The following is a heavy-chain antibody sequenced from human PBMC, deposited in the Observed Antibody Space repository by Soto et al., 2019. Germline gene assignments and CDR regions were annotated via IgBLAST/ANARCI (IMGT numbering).Heavy chain of an antibody. CDR2: INSDGSST. J-gene: IGHJ4*02. CDR1: GFTFSSYW. V-gene: IGHV3-74*01. CDR3: ARTGGNIRVTYYYDSSGYVYFDY. D-gene: IGHD3-22*01. Sequence: GGSLRLSCAASGFTFSSYWMSWVRQAPGKGLVWVSRINSDGSSTSYADSVKGRFTISRDNAKNTLYLQMNSLRAEDTAVYYCARTGGNIRVTYYYDSSGYVYFDYWGQGTLVTVSS.